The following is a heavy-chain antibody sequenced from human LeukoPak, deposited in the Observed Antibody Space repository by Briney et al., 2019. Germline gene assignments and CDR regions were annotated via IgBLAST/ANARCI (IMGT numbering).Heavy chain of an antibody. Sequence: GASVKVSCKASGYTFTSYGISWVRQAPGQGLEWMGWIYIYNGNTNYAQKLQGRVTMTTDTPTSTAYMELRSLRSDDTAVYYCARVEYYNYYMDVWGKGTTVTVSS. CDR2: IYIYNGNT. CDR1: GYTFTSYG. V-gene: IGHV1-18*01. CDR3: ARVEYYNYYMDV. J-gene: IGHJ6*03. D-gene: IGHD3-3*01.